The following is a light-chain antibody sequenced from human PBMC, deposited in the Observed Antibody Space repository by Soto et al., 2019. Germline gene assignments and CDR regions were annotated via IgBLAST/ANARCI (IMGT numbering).Light chain of an antibody. J-gene: IGKJ1*01. V-gene: IGKV3-11*01. CDR2: DAS. Sequence: EIVLTQSPATLSLSPGERATLSCRASQSVSYLAWYQQKPGQAPRLLIYDASNRATDIPARFSDSGSGTDFTHTIRSLEPEDFAVYYCQHSSDWLTFGQGTMVESK. CDR3: QHSSDWLT. CDR1: QSVSY.